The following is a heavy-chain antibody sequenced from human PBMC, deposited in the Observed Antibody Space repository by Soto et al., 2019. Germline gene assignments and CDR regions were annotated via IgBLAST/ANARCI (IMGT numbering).Heavy chain of an antibody. CDR1: GFTFSSYA. J-gene: IGHJ4*02. CDR3: ARDYPALSKLWVVAATPRALDY. V-gene: IGHV3-30-3*01. D-gene: IGHD2-15*01. CDR2: ISYDGSNK. Sequence: GGSLRLSCAASGFTFSSYAMHWVRQAPGKGLEWVAVISYDGSNKYYADSVKGRFTISRDNSKNTLYLQMNSLRAEDTAVYYCARDYPALSKLWVVAATPRALDYWGQGTLVTVSS.